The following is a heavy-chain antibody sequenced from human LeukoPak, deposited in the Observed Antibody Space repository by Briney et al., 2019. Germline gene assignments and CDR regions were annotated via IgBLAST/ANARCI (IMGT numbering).Heavy chain of an antibody. CDR2: IYYSGST. V-gene: IGHV4-59*01. Sequence: SETLSLTCTVSGGSISSYYWSWIRQPPGKGLEWIGYIYYSGSTNYNPSLKSRVTISVDTSKNQFSLKLSSVTAADTAVYYCARAFSGGNGDYWGQGTLVTVSS. J-gene: IGHJ4*02. CDR1: GGSISSYY. D-gene: IGHD4-23*01. CDR3: ARAFSGGNGDY.